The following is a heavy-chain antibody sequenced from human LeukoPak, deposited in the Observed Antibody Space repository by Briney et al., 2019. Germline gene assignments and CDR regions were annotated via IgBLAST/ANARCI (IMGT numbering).Heavy chain of an antibody. V-gene: IGHV3-66*01. CDR1: GFTVSSNY. D-gene: IGHD3/OR15-3a*01. CDR3: ARDVSEHGLAQNAFDI. CDR2: IYSGGSS. J-gene: IGHJ3*02. Sequence: PGGSLRLSCAASGFTVSSNYMSWVRQAPGKGLEWVSVIYSGGSSYYADSVKGRFTISRDNSKNTLYLQMNSLRAEDTAVYYCARDVSEHGLAQNAFDIWGQGTMVTVSS.